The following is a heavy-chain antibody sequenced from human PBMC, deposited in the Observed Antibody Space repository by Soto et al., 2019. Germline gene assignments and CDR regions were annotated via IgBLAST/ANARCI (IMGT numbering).Heavy chain of an antibody. V-gene: IGHV3-23*01. CDR1: GFTFSSYA. Sequence: GGSLRLSCAASGFTFSSYAMSWVRQAPGKGLEWVSAISGSGGSTYYADSVKGRFTISRDNSKNTLYLQMNSLRAKDTAVYYCAKGSGDIVVVPAAITPMVWYDYWGQGTLVTVSS. CDR2: ISGSGGST. CDR3: AKGSGDIVVVPAAITPMVWYDY. D-gene: IGHD2-2*02. J-gene: IGHJ4*02.